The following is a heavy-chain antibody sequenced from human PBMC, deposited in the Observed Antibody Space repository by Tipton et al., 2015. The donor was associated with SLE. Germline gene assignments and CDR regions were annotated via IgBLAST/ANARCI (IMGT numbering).Heavy chain of an antibody. CDR3: ASGGILWYFDL. D-gene: IGHD3-16*01. CDR2: IYYSGST. CDR1: GGSISSSSYY. Sequence: TLSLTCTVSGGSISSSSYYWGWIRQPPGKGLEWIGSIYYSGSTYYNPSLKSRVTISVDTSRNQFSLKLSSVTAADTAVYYCASGGILWYFDLWGRGTLVTVSS. J-gene: IGHJ2*01. V-gene: IGHV4-39*07.